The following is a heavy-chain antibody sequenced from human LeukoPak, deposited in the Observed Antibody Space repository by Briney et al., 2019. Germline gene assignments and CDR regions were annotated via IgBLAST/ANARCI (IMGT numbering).Heavy chain of an antibody. CDR3: ARDQLVGPLTHWFDP. D-gene: IGHD1-1*01. V-gene: IGHV4-38-2*02. CDR1: GYSISSGYY. J-gene: IGHJ5*02. Sequence: NPSETLSLTCTVSGYSISSGYYWGWIRQPPGKGLEWIGSIYHSGSTYYNPSLKSRVTISVDTSKNQFSLKLSSVTAADTAVYYCARDQLVGPLTHWFDPWGQGTLVTVSS. CDR2: IYHSGST.